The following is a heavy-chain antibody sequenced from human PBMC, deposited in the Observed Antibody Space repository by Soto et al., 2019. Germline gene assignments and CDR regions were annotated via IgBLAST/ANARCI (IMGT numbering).Heavy chain of an antibody. Sequence: EVQLVESGGGLVQSGRSLRLSCAASGFTFDDHAMHWVRQAPGKGLEWVSGVNWNSRSIDYADSVKGRFTISRDNAKNSLYLQMNRLRPEDTALYYCEKGPGGRSWYGGIDYWGQGTLVTVSS. J-gene: IGHJ4*02. CDR3: EKGPGGRSWYGGIDY. D-gene: IGHD6-13*01. CDR2: VNWNSRSI. V-gene: IGHV3-9*01. CDR1: GFTFDDHA.